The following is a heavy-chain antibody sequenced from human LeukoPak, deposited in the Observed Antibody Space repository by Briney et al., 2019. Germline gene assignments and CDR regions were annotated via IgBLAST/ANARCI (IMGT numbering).Heavy chain of an antibody. CDR3: ARGYYDFWSGSRETYYFDY. Sequence: ASVKVSCKASGYTFTGYYMHWVRQAPGQGLEWMGWINPNSGGTNYAQKFQGRVTMTRDTSISTAYMELSRLRSDDTAVYYCARGYYDFWSGSRETYYFDYWGQGTLVTVSS. J-gene: IGHJ4*02. CDR2: INPNSGGT. CDR1: GYTFTGYY. V-gene: IGHV1-2*02. D-gene: IGHD3-3*01.